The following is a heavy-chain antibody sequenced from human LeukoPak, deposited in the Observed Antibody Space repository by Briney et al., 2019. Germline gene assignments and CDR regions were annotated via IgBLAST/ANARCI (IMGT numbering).Heavy chain of an antibody. J-gene: IGHJ4*02. V-gene: IGHV1-18*01. CDR3: ARYQYSGRAWELLYYFDY. CDR2: ISAYNGNT. Sequence: ASVKVSCKASGYTFTSYGISWVRQAPGQGLEWMGWISAYNGNTNYAQKLQGRVTMTTDTSTSTAYMELRSLRSDDTAVYYCARYQYSGRAWELLYYFDYWGQETLVTVSS. CDR1: GYTFTSYG. D-gene: IGHD1-26*01.